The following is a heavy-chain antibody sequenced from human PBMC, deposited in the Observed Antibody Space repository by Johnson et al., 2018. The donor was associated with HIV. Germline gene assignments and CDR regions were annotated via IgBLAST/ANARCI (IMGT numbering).Heavy chain of an antibody. J-gene: IGHJ3*02. D-gene: IGHD3-22*01. CDR3: ARRDDIRNGAFDI. CDR1: GITFSDAW. CDR2: IKQDGSEK. Sequence: VQLVESGGDLVKPGGFLRLSCAASGITFSDAWMTWVRQAPGKGLEWVANIKQDGSEKYYVDSVKGRFTISRDNAKNSLYLQMNSLRAEDTAVYYCARRDDIRNGAFDIWGQGTMVTVSS. V-gene: IGHV3-7*01.